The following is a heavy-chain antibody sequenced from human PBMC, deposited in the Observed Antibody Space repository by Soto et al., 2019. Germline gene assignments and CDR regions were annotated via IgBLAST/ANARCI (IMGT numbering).Heavy chain of an antibody. D-gene: IGHD1-26*01. CDR1: GYTFTGYY. V-gene: IGHV1-2*04. J-gene: IGHJ4*02. CDR3: ATQRSEWELSFDY. Sequence: ASVKVSCKASGYTFTGYYIRWVRQAPGQGLEWMGWINPNSGGTNYAQKFQGWVSMTRDTSLSTAYMELSRLRSDDTAEYYCATQRSEWELSFDYWGQGTPVTVSS. CDR2: INPNSGGT.